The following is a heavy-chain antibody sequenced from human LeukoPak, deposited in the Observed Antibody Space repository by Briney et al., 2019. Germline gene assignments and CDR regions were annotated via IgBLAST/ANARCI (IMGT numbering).Heavy chain of an antibody. V-gene: IGHV1-18*01. Sequence: ASVKVSCKASGYTFTSYGISWVRQAPGQGLEWMGWISAYNGNTNYAQKLQGRVTMTTDTSTSTAYMELRRLRSDDTAVYYCARRAFGVVPFDPWGQGTLVTVSS. CDR2: ISAYNGNT. J-gene: IGHJ5*02. CDR1: GYTFTSYG. CDR3: ARRAFGVVPFDP. D-gene: IGHD3-3*01.